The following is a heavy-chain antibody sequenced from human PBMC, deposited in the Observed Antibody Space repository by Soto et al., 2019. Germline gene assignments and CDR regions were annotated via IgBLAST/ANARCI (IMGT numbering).Heavy chain of an antibody. CDR1: GGTISGYY. D-gene: IGHD3-3*01. Sequence: SETLSLTCTVTGGTISGYYWTWIRQSAGGGLEWIGRIYSSGSTNYNPSLKSRVTISLDTSMNHFSLRLSSVTAADPAVYYCARGQRFSDWFDPWGQGTLVTVSS. V-gene: IGHV4-4*07. CDR3: ARGQRFSDWFDP. J-gene: IGHJ5*02. CDR2: IYSSGST.